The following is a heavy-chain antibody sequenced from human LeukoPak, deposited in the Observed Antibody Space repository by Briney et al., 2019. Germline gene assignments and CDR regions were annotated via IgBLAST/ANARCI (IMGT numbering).Heavy chain of an antibody. CDR2: ISGSGSHK. J-gene: IGHJ4*02. V-gene: IGHV3-21*01. CDR1: GFTFRNYH. CDR3: ARVSILPGALDY. D-gene: IGHD4/OR15-4a*01. Sequence: GGSLKLSCVGAGFTFRNYHMFWVRQAPGKGLEWVSSISGSGSHKDYADSVKGRFAISRDNAKNSMSLQMNNLRAEDTAVYYCARVSILPGALDYWGQGIPVTVSS.